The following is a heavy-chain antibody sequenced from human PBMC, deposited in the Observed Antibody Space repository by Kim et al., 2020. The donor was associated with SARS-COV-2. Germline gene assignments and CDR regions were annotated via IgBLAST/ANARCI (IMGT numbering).Heavy chain of an antibody. CDR3: ARGAPPAIAAAGTTLGGYFDY. Sequence: FTISRDNSKNTLYLQMNSLRAEDTAVYYCARGAPPAIAAAGTTLGGYFDYWGQGTLVTVSS. D-gene: IGHD6-13*01. V-gene: IGHV3-30*01. J-gene: IGHJ4*02.